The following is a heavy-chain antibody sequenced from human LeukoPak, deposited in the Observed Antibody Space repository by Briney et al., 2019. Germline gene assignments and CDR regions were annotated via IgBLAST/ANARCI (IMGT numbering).Heavy chain of an antibody. J-gene: IGHJ3*02. CDR2: IIPILGIA. D-gene: IGHD2-21*02. V-gene: IGHV1-69*04. CDR3: AREDHINCGGDCYAFDI. Sequence: SVKVSCKASGGTFSSYAISWVRQAPGQGLEWMGRIIPILGIANYAQKFQGRVTITADKSTSTAYMELSSLRSEDTAVYYCAREDHINCGGDCYAFDIWGQGTMVTVSS. CDR1: GGTFSSYA.